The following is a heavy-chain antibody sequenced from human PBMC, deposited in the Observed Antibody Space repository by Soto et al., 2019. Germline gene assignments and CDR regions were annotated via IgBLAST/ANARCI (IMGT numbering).Heavy chain of an antibody. Sequence: QVQLVQSGAEVKKTGSSVKVSCKASGGTFSSHAISWVRLAHGQGLEWMGGIIPIFGTGTYAQKFQGRVTITADESTSTANMELSSLRSEDTAVYYCARSRVGNYYFDYWGQGTLVTVSS. D-gene: IGHD1-26*01. J-gene: IGHJ4*02. V-gene: IGHV1-69*01. CDR2: IIPIFGTG. CDR1: GGTFSSHA. CDR3: ARSRVGNYYFDY.